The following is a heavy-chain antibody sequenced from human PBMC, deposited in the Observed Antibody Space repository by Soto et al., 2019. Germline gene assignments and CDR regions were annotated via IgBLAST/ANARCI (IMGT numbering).Heavy chain of an antibody. D-gene: IGHD3-3*01. Sequence: QVQLVESGGGVVQPGRSLRLSWAASGFTFSSYGMHWVRQAPGKGLEWVAVIWYDGSNKYYADSVKGRFTISRDNYKNTLYLQMNSLRDEDTAVYYCARGTFGEFGVVIIPLPDYGVQGTLVTVSS. V-gene: IGHV3-33*01. CDR3: ARGTFGEFGVVIIPLPDY. J-gene: IGHJ4*02. CDR2: IWYDGSNK. CDR1: GFTFSSYG.